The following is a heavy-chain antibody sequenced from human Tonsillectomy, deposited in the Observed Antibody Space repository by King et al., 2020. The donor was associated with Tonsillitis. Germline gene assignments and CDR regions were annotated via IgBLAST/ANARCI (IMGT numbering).Heavy chain of an antibody. J-gene: IGHJ3*02. CDR2: IYPGDSDT. D-gene: IGHD2-8*02. Sequence: VQLVESGAEVKKPGQSLKISCQASGYSFSNSWIGWVRQMPGKGLEWVGIIYPGDSDTKYSPSFQGHVTISADRSVSTAYLQWSSLKASDTAIYYCARGSGFTLLVADLADTFDIGGQGTRVTVS. V-gene: IGHV5-51*01. CDR1: GYSFSNSW. CDR3: ARGSGFTLLVADLADTFDI.